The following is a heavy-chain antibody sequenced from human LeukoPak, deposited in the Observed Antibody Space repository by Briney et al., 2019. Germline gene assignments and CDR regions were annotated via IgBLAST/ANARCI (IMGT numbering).Heavy chain of an antibody. CDR2: IHHSGRT. D-gene: IGHD6-13*01. J-gene: IGHJ5*02. CDR1: RYSISSGYY. Sequence: PSETLSLTCAVSRYSISSGYYWGWIRQPPGEGLEWIGSIHHSGRTYYNPSLKSRVTMSVDTSKNQFSLKLSSVTAADTAVYYCARSRIAAAFVRGWFDPWGQGTLVTVSS. V-gene: IGHV4-38-2*01. CDR3: ARSRIAAAFVRGWFDP.